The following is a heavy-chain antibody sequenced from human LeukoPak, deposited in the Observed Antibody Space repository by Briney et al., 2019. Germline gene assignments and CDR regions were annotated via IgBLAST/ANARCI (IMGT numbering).Heavy chain of an antibody. D-gene: IGHD6-19*01. Sequence: ASVKVSCKASGGTFSSYGISWVRQAPGQGLEWMGWISAYNGNTNYAQKLQGRVTMTTDTSTSTAYMELRSLRSDDTAVYYCFSSGWYGNFDLWGRGTLVTVSS. CDR3: FSSGWYGNFDL. CDR1: GGTFSSYG. J-gene: IGHJ2*01. CDR2: ISAYNGNT. V-gene: IGHV1-18*01.